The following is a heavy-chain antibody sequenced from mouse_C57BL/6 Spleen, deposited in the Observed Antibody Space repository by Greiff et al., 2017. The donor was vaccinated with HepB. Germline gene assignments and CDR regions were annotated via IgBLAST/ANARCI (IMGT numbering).Heavy chain of an antibody. J-gene: IGHJ1*03. CDR2: IDPNSGGT. CDR1: GYTFPSYW. V-gene: IGHV1-72*01. D-gene: IGHD1-1*01. CDR3: ARRAYGSSPGYFDV. Sequence: QVQLQQPGAELVKPGASVKLSCKASGYTFPSYWMPWVKPRPGRGLEWIGRIDPNSGGTKYNEKFKSKATLTVDKPSSTAYMQLSSLTSGDSAVYYCARRAYGSSPGYFDVWGTGTTVTVSS.